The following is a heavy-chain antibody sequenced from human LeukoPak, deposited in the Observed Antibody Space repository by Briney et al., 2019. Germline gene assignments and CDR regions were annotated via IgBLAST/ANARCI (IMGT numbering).Heavy chain of an antibody. J-gene: IGHJ4*02. CDR3: ARDQWRLFDY. CDR1: GFTFSNYW. CDR2: IKEDGSDK. Sequence: GGSLRLSCAASGFTFSNYWMTWVRQAPGKGLEWVANIKEDGSDKYYVDSVKDRFTIPRDNAKNSLYLQMNSLRVEDTAVYFCARDQWRLFDYWGQGTLVAVSS. V-gene: IGHV3-7*04. D-gene: IGHD2-21*02.